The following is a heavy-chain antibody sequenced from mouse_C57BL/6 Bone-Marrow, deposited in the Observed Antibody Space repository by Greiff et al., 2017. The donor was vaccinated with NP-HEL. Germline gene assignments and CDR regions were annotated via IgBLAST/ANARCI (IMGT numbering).Heavy chain of an antibody. V-gene: IGHV1-64*01. Sequence: QVQLQQPGAELVKPGASVKLSCKASGYTFTSYWMHWVKQRPGQGLEWIGMIHPNSGSTNYNEKFKSKATLTVDKSSSPAYMQLSRLTSEASAVFYCARVYYGPGFAYWGQGTLVTVSA. CDR2: IHPNSGST. D-gene: IGHD1-2*01. J-gene: IGHJ3*01. CDR3: ARVYYGPGFAY. CDR1: GYTFTSYW.